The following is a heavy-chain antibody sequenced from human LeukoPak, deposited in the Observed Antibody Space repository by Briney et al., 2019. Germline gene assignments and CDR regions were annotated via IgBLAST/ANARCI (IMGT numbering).Heavy chain of an antibody. CDR1: GYTFTSYD. CDR3: ARALSLSGYYNWFDP. Sequence: ASVKVSCKASGYTFTSYDINWVRQATGQGLEWMGWMNPNSGNTNYAQKLQGRVTMTTDTSTSTACMELRSLRSDDTAVYYCARALSLSGYYNWFDPWGQGTLVTVSS. V-gene: IGHV1-18*01. J-gene: IGHJ5*02. D-gene: IGHD3-22*01. CDR2: MNPNSGNT.